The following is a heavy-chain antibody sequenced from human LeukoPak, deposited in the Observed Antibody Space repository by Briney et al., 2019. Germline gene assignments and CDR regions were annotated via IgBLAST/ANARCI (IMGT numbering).Heavy chain of an antibody. J-gene: IGHJ4*02. V-gene: IGHV5-51*01. Sequence: GESLKISCKGSGYRFSSYWITWVRQIPGKGLEWMGSIYPADSDTTCSPSLQGQVTLSADKSIGIAYLQWSSLKGSDTAMYYCARRGTSYCGGDCYFFDSWGQGTLVTVSS. CDR3: ARRGTSYCGGDCYFFDS. CDR1: GYRFSSYW. D-gene: IGHD2-21*02. CDR2: IYPADSDT.